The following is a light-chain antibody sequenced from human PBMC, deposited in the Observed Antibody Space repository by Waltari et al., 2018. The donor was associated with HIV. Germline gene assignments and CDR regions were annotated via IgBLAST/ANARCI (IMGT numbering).Light chain of an antibody. Sequence: DIQLTQSPSFLSASVGDRITIPCRASQGISSYLAWYQQQPGKAPKLLIYGVSTLQSGVPSRFSGSGSGTEFTLTISSLQPEDFATYYCQQLNSYPYTFGQGNKLEIK. CDR2: GVS. V-gene: IGKV1-9*01. J-gene: IGKJ2*01. CDR1: QGISSY. CDR3: QQLNSYPYT.